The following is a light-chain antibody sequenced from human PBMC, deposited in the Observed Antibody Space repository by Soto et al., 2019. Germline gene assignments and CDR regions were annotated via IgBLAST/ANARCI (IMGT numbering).Light chain of an antibody. CDR1: SNDVGSYNL. V-gene: IGLV2-23*01. J-gene: IGLJ2*01. CDR2: EGT. Sequence: QSALTQPASVSGSPGQSITISCTGTSNDVGSYNLVSWYQQHPGKAPKLMIYEGTKRPSGVSNRFSGSKSGNTASLTISGLQAEDEADYYCCSYAAISTLVFGGGTKLTVL. CDR3: CSYAAISTLV.